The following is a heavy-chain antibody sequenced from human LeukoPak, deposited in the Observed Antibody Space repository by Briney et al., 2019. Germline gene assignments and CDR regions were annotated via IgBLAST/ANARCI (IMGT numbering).Heavy chain of an antibody. CDR2: ISGSGDNT. CDR3: ARRAGANSHPYDY. CDR1: GFTFSNYA. D-gene: IGHD4/OR15-4a*01. V-gene: IGHV3-23*01. Sequence: GGSLRLSCAASGFTFSNYAMSWVRQALGKGLEWVSAISGSGDNTYYADSVKGRFTVSRDNSKNTLYVQMKSLRAEDTAVYYCARRAGANSHPYDYWGQGTLVTVSS. J-gene: IGHJ4*02.